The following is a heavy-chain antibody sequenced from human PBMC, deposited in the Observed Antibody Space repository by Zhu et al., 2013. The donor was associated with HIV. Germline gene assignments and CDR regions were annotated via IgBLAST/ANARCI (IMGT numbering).Heavy chain of an antibody. CDR3: AREDYRMGVPFDY. CDR1: GYTFTGHY. V-gene: IGHV1-2*02. Sequence: QVQLVQSGAEVKKPGASVKVSCKASGYTFTGHYIHWVRQAPGQGLEWMGWFSPYGGATNYAQDFQGRVTLSRDTSLYTAYMELRKMTSDDTALYFCAREDYRMGVPFDYWGQGALVVVSS. J-gene: IGHJ4*02. D-gene: IGHD2-8*01. CDR2: FSPYGGAT.